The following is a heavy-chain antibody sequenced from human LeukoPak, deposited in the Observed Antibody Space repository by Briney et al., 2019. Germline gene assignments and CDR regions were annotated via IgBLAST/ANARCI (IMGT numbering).Heavy chain of an antibody. CDR3: ARFQTRWLYYFDY. Sequence: PGRSLRLSCAASGFTFSSYGMHWVRQAPGKGLEWVAVIWYDGSNKYYADSVKGRFTISRDNSKNTLYLQMNSLRAEDTAVYYCARFQTRWLYYFDYWGQGTLVTVPS. V-gene: IGHV3-33*01. CDR2: IWYDGSNK. D-gene: IGHD3-22*01. J-gene: IGHJ4*02. CDR1: GFTFSSYG.